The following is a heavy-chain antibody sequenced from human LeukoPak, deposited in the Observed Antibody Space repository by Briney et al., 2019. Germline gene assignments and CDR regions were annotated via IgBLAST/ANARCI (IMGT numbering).Heavy chain of an antibody. CDR1: GYTFTSYY. Sequence: GASVKVSCKASGYTFTSYYMHWVRQAPGQGLEWMGIINPSGGSTSYAQRLQGRVTMTRDTSTSTVYMELSSLKSEDTAVYYCASVYGSGSYPISTDAFDIWGQGTMVTVPS. CDR2: INPSGGST. J-gene: IGHJ3*02. CDR3: ASVYGSGSYPISTDAFDI. V-gene: IGHV1-46*04. D-gene: IGHD3-10*01.